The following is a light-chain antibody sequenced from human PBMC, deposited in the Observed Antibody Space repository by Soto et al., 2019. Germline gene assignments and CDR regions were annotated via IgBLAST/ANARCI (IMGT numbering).Light chain of an antibody. CDR2: AAS. J-gene: IGKJ1*01. V-gene: IGKV1-39*01. CDR3: QQSYSTPCT. Sequence: DIQMTQSPSSLSASVGDRVTITCRTSHSFSSYLNWYQQKTGKAPKLLIYAASSLESGVPSRFSDSVSRTDFTLTISRLQPKDFATYYCQQSYSTPCTLGQGTKVEIK. CDR1: HSFSSY.